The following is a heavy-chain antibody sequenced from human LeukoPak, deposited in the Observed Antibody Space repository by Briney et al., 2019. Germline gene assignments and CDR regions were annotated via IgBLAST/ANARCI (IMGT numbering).Heavy chain of an antibody. Sequence: SETLSLTCTVSGGSISSYYWSWIRQPPGKGLEWIGYIYYSGSTNYNPSLKSRVTISVDTSKNQFSLKLSSVTAADTAVYYCARAPRGDYGSSKNWYFDLWGRGTLVTVSS. V-gene: IGHV4-59*01. D-gene: IGHD4-17*01. CDR2: IYYSGST. CDR3: ARAPRGDYGSSKNWYFDL. J-gene: IGHJ2*01. CDR1: GGSISSYY.